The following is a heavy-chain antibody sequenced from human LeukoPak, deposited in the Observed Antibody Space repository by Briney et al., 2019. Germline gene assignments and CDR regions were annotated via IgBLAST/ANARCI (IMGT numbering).Heavy chain of an antibody. J-gene: IGHJ4*02. CDR3: AKSTAPAGYYLDY. CDR2: ISYDGNDK. Sequence: GESLRLSCAASGFTFSTYGMHWVRQAPGKRLEWVAIISYDGNDKDYADSVRGRFTISRDNSKNTLYLQMNSLRGEDTAVYYCAKSTAPAGYYLDYWGQGILVTVSS. V-gene: IGHV3-30*18. CDR1: GFTFSTYG. D-gene: IGHD2-2*01.